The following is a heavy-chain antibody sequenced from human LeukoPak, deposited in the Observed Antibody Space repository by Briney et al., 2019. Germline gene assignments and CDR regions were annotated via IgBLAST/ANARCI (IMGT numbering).Heavy chain of an antibody. V-gene: IGHV3-49*04. J-gene: IGHJ4*02. Sequence: GGSLRLSCAASGFTFSTDAMTWVRQAPGKGLEWVGFIRSKIYGGTPEYAASVKGRFTISRDDSQGIAYLQMNSLKTEDTAVYYCTRDQTPYYWGQGTLVTVSS. CDR1: GFTFSTDA. CDR2: IRSKIYGGTP. CDR3: TRDQTPYY.